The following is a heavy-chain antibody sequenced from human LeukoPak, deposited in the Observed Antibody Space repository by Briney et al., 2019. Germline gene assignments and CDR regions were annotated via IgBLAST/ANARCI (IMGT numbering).Heavy chain of an antibody. CDR1: GFTFSSYA. Sequence: GGSLRLSCAASGFTFSSYAMSWVRQAPGKGLEWVAFIRYDGSNKYYADSVKGRFTISRDNSKNTLYLQMDSLRAEDTAVYYCAKADYGDYVGAFDIWGQGTMVTVSS. J-gene: IGHJ3*02. CDR2: IRYDGSNK. V-gene: IGHV3-30*02. D-gene: IGHD4-17*01. CDR3: AKADYGDYVGAFDI.